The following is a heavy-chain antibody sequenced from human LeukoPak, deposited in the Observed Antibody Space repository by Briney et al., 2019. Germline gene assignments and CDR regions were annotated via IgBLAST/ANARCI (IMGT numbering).Heavy chain of an antibody. CDR3: ARGSYYFDTSGYYYYYAMDV. Sequence: PSETLSLTCTVSGGSISSYYWSWIRQPAGKGLEWIWRTYTSGSTDYNLSLKSRVTMSVDTSKNQFSLKLSAVTAADTAVYFCARGSYYFDTSGYYYYYAMDVWGQGTTVTVSS. D-gene: IGHD3-22*01. J-gene: IGHJ6*02. CDR1: GGSISSYY. V-gene: IGHV4-4*07. CDR2: TYTSGST.